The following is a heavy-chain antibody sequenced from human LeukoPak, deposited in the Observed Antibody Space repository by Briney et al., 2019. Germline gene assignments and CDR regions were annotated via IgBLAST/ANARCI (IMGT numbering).Heavy chain of an antibody. Sequence: GGSLRLSCAASGFSSGSYCMSWVRQAPGKGLEWVAIIKQDGSQKFYLDSVRGRFTISTDTANNSLYLLMNSLRAEDTAVYSCARAFISSFLTCYSWGQGTLVTVSS. CDR2: IKQDGSQK. J-gene: IGHJ4*02. V-gene: IGHV3-7*01. D-gene: IGHD2-21*01. CDR3: ARAFISSFLTCYS. CDR1: GFSSGSYC.